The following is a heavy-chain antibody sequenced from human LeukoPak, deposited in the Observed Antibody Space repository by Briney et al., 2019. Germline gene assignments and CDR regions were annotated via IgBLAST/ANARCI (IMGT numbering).Heavy chain of an antibody. CDR3: ARGYASGNFYY. V-gene: IGHV3-74*01. CDR2: INRDGSTT. D-gene: IGHD3-10*01. CDR1: GFTFSNYW. Sequence: GSLRLSCSASGFTFSNYWMHWVRQAPGKGLVWVSRINRDGSTTNYADSVKGRFTISRGNAKNSVYLQMNSLRDEDTAVYYCARGYASGNFYYWGQGTLVTVSS. J-gene: IGHJ4*02.